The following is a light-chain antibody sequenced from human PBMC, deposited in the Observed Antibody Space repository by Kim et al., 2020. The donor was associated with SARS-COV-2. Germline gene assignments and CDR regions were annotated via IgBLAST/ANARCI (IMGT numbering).Light chain of an antibody. CDR2: DAS. Sequence: DIQMTQSPSSLSASVGDRVTITCQASQDISHYLNWFQQKPGKAPKVLIYDASSLETGVPSRFSGSGSGTDFTFTISSLQPEDVATYFCQHYDNVPLTFGGGTKVDIK. J-gene: IGKJ4*01. CDR3: QHYDNVPLT. CDR1: QDISHY. V-gene: IGKV1-33*01.